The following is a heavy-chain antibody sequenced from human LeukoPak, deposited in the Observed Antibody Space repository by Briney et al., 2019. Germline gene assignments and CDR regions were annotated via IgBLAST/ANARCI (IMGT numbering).Heavy chain of an antibody. CDR2: ISSSGSSI. D-gene: IGHD3-16*01. J-gene: IGHJ6*03. Sequence: GGSLRLSCAASGFIFRSFSMNWVRQAPGKGLEWVSYISSSGSSIYYADSVKGRFTISRDNAKNSLYLQMNSLRAEDTAVYYCARGPGGDRSYYYYYYLDVWAKGTTVTVSS. CDR3: ARGPGGDRSYYYYYYLDV. V-gene: IGHV3-48*03. CDR1: GFIFRSFS.